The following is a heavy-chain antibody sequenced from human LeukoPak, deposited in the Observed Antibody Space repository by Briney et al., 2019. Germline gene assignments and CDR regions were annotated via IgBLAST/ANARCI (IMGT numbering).Heavy chain of an antibody. Sequence: PGGPLRLSCAASGFTFSSYWMSWVRQAPGKGLEWVANIKQDGSEKYYVDSVKGRFTIARDNAKNSLDLQMNSLRAEDTAVYYCARDTLGEGEDANYAVYYFDYWGQGTPVTVSS. V-gene: IGHV3-7*01. J-gene: IGHJ4*02. CDR2: IKQDGSEK. D-gene: IGHD4/OR15-4a*01. CDR3: ARDTLGEGEDANYAVYYFDY. CDR1: GFTFSSYW.